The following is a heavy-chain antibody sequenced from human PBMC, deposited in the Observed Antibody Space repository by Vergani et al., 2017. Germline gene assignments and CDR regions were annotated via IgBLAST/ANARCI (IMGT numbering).Heavy chain of an antibody. CDR3: ARGQYWPYYYYYMDV. CDR1: GGSISSYY. J-gene: IGHJ6*03. D-gene: IGHD4-11*01. V-gene: IGHV4-59*01. Sequence: QEQLQESGPGLVKPSETLSLTSTVSGGSISSYYWSWIRQPPGKGLEWIGYIHYSGSTNYNPSLKSRVTISVDTSKNQFSLKLSSVTAADTAVYYCARGQYWPYYYYYMDVWGKGTTVTVSS. CDR2: IHYSGST.